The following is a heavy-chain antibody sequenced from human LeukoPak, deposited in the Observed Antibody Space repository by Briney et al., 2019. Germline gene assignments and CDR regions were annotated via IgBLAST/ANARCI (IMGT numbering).Heavy chain of an antibody. D-gene: IGHD4-17*01. Sequence: SETLSLTCAVYGGSFSGYYWSWVRQPPEKGLEWIGEINHSGSTNYNPSLKSRVTISVDKSKNQFSLKLSSVTAADTAVYYCASVNDYGDPLPRYMDVWGKGTAVTVSS. CDR1: GGSFSGYY. V-gene: IGHV4-34*01. CDR2: INHSGST. CDR3: ASVNDYGDPLPRYMDV. J-gene: IGHJ6*03.